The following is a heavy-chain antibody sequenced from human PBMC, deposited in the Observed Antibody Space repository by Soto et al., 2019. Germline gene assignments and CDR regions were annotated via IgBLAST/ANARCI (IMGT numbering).Heavy chain of an antibody. Sequence: QVQLVQSGAEVKKPGASVKVSCKASGYTFTSYDINWVRQATGQGLEWMGWMNPNSGNTGYAQKFQGRVTMTRNTSISTAYMELSSLRSEDTAVYYCARLMVRGVDYYYYMDVWGKGTTVTVSS. J-gene: IGHJ6*03. CDR3: ARLMVRGVDYYYYMDV. D-gene: IGHD3-10*01. V-gene: IGHV1-8*01. CDR1: GYTFTSYD. CDR2: MNPNSGNT.